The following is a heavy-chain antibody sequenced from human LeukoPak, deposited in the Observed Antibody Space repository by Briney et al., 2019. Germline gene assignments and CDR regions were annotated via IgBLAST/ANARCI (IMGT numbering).Heavy chain of an antibody. CDR3: ARAAYCGGDCYSDAFDI. CDR1: GYTFTSYY. CDR2: INPSGGST. D-gene: IGHD2-21*02. Sequence: ASVKVSCKASGYTFTSYYMHWVRQAPGQGLEWMGVINPSGGSTSYAQKFQGRVTMTRDTSTSTVYMELSSLRSEDTAVYYCARAAYCGGDCYSDAFDIWGQGTMVTVSS. V-gene: IGHV1-46*01. J-gene: IGHJ3*02.